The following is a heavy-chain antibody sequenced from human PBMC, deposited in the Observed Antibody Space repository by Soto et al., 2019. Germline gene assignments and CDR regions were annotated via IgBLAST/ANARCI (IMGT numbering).Heavy chain of an antibody. V-gene: IGHV4-31*03. Sequence: KPSETLSLTCTVSGGSISSGGYYWSWIRQHPGKGLEWIGYIYYSGSTYYNPSLKSRVTISVDTSKNQFSLKLSSVTAADTAVYYCARVSTIFGVVILWGQGTLVTVSS. CDR1: GGSISSGGYY. CDR3: ARVSTIFGVVIL. D-gene: IGHD3-3*01. CDR2: IYYSGST. J-gene: IGHJ4*02.